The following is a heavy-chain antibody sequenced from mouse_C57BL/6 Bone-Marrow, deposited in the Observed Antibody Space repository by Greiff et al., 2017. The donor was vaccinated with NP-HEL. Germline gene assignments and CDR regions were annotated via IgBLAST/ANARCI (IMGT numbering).Heavy chain of an antibody. CDR1: GYTFTSYW. Sequence: QVQLQQSGAELVKPGASVKLSCKASGYTFTSYWMHWVKQRPGQGLEWIGMIHPNSGSTNYNEKFKSKATLTVDKSSSTAYMQLSSLTSEDSAVYYCARRGIYYYGSSSCDYWGQGTTLTVSS. D-gene: IGHD1-1*01. J-gene: IGHJ2*01. CDR3: ARRGIYYYGSSSCDY. CDR2: IHPNSGST. V-gene: IGHV1-64*01.